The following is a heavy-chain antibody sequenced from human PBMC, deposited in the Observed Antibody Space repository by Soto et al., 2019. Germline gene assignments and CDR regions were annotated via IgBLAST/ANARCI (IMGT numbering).Heavy chain of an antibody. CDR3: ARSEYYYDSIY. CDR2: INPSGGST. J-gene: IGHJ4*02. CDR1: GYTFTSYY. Sequence: GASVKVSFKASGYTFTSYYMHWLRQAPGQGLEWMGIINPSGGSTSYAQKFQGRVTMTRDTSTSTVYMELSSLRSEDTAVYYCARSEYYYDSIYWGQGTLVTVSS. V-gene: IGHV1-46*01. D-gene: IGHD3-22*01.